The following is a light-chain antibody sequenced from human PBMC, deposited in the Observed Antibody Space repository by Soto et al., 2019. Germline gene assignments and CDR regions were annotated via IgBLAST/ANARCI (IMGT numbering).Light chain of an antibody. J-gene: IGLJ1*01. CDR1: SSNIGRNT. V-gene: IGLV1-44*01. CDR3: AAWDDSLKGYV. Sequence: QSVLTQPPSASGTPGQRVTISCSGSSSNIGRNTVNWYQQLPGTAPKLLIYSNNQRPSGVPDRFSGSKSGTSASLAISGLQSEDEADYYCAAWDDSLKGYVFGTGTKLTVL. CDR2: SNN.